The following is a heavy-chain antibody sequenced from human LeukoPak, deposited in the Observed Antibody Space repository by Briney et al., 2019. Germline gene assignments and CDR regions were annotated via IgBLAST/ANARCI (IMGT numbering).Heavy chain of an antibody. Sequence: ASVKVSCKASGGTFSSYAISWVRQAPGQGLEWMGGIIPIFGTANYAQKFQGRVTITADESTSTAYMELSSLRSEHTAVYYCAREEDRYCSSTSCYTPLASYYMDVWGKGTTVTVSS. CDR2: IIPIFGTA. V-gene: IGHV1-69*13. CDR1: GGTFSSYA. J-gene: IGHJ6*03. D-gene: IGHD2-2*02. CDR3: AREEDRYCSSTSCYTPLASYYMDV.